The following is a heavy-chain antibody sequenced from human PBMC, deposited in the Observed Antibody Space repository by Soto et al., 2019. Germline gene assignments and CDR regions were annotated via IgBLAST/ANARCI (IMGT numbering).Heavy chain of an antibody. J-gene: IGHJ4*02. CDR2: ISNSGRTL. Sequence: QVQLVESGGGLVKPGGSPRLSCAASGFTFSDYYMSWIRQAPGKGLEWVSYISNSGRTLYYADSMKGRLTISRDNAKNSLFLQMNSLRSEDTAVYYCARDLVAVSGGVYSSSSGGYFFDFWGQGTLVTVSS. V-gene: IGHV3-11*01. CDR3: ARDLVAVSGGVYSSSSGGYFFDF. D-gene: IGHD6-6*01. CDR1: GFTFSDYY.